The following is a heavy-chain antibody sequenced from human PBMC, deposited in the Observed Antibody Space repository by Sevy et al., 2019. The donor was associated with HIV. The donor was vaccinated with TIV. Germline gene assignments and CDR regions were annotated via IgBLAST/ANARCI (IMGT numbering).Heavy chain of an antibody. V-gene: IGHV3-53*01. D-gene: IGHD2-2*01. Sequence: GESLKISCAASGFTVSNSYMNWVRQAPGKGLEWLSILYSGGNTYYADSVKGRFTISRDNSQNTVFLQMNSLRADDTAVYYCATAMYHKRFQHWGQGTLVTVSS. J-gene: IGHJ1*01. CDR2: LYSGGNT. CDR1: GFTVSNSY. CDR3: ATAMYHKRFQH.